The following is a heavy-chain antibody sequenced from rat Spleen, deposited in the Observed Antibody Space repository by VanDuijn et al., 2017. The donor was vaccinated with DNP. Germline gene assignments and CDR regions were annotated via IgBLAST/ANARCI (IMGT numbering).Heavy chain of an antibody. V-gene: IGHV2-47*01. CDR1: GFSLTSYN. D-gene: IGHD4-3*01. CDR2: MWSNGGT. Sequence: QVQLTESGPGLVQPSQTLSLTCTVAGFSLTSYNVHWVRQPPGKGLEWMGVMWSNGGTDYNSAIKSRLSISRDTSKSQVFLKMHSLQTEDTAMYFCAKRENAGYFDYWGQGVMVTVSS. CDR3: AKRENAGYFDY. J-gene: IGHJ2*01.